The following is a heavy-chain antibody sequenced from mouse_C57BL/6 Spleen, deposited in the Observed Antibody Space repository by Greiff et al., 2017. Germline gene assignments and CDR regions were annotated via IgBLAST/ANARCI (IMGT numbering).Heavy chain of an antibody. V-gene: IGHV1-64*01. Sequence: QVQLQQPGAELVKPGASVKLSCKASGYTFTSYWMHWVKQRPGQGLEWIGMIHPNSGSTNYNEKFRSKATLNVDKSSSTAYMQLSSLTSEDSAVYYCARDGNYYAMDYWGQGTSVTVSS. CDR3: ARDGNYYAMDY. CDR1: GYTFTSYW. J-gene: IGHJ4*01. D-gene: IGHD2-1*01. CDR2: IHPNSGST.